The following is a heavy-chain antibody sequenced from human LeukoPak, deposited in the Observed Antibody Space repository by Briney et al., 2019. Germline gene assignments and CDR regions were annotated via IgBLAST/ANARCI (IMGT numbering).Heavy chain of an antibody. Sequence: GGSLRLSCAVSGFTFRTTWRSWVRQAPGKGLEWVSGISSSGDSEYYADSVKGRFTISRGNSKNTLFLQMNSLTAEDTAVYYCAHVGSCGRGTCLQGGFWGRGTLVTVSS. V-gene: IGHV3-23*01. J-gene: IGHJ4*02. D-gene: IGHD2-15*01. CDR3: AHVGSCGRGTCLQGGF. CDR1: GFTFRTTW. CDR2: ISSSGDSE.